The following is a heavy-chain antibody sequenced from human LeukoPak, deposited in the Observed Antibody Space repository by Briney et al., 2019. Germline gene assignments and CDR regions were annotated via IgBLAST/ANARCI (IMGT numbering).Heavy chain of an antibody. V-gene: IGHV3-13*01. Sequence: SGGSLRLSCAASGFTFSSYDMHWVRQATGKGLEWVSAIGTAGDTYYPGSVKGRFTISRENAKNSLYLQMNSLRAGDTAVYYCARGFQEVGRSSTSRTPLDQKKNFDYWGQGTLVTVSS. CDR3: ARGFQEVGRSSTSRTPLDQKKNFDY. D-gene: IGHD2-2*01. CDR2: IGTAGDT. J-gene: IGHJ4*02. CDR1: GFTFSSYD.